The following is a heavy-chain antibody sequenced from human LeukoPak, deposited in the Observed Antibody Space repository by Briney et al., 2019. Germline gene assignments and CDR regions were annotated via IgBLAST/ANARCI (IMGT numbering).Heavy chain of an antibody. CDR2: IYSGGST. Sequence: TGGSLRLSCADSGFTVSTNYMSWVRQAPGKGLEWVSVIYSGGSTYYADSVTGRFTISRDNSKNTLYLQMNSLRAEDTAVYYCARERINSYGSPFGYWGQGTLVTVSS. CDR1: GFTVSTNY. J-gene: IGHJ4*02. CDR3: ARERINSYGSPFGY. D-gene: IGHD5-18*01. V-gene: IGHV3-53*01.